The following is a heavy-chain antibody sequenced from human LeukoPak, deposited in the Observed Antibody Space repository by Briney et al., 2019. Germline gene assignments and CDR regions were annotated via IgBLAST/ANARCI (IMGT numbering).Heavy chain of an antibody. CDR3: AKTKTEDYSNYDWNYFDY. J-gene: IGHJ4*02. Sequence: GGSLRLSCTVSGXSVSYSYLAWVRQAPGEGLIWISVIYGGGSTYYADSVRGRFTISRDDSKNMLFLQMNSLRAEDTAVYYCAKTKTEDYSNYDWNYFDYWVQGTLVTVSS. V-gene: IGHV3-53*01. CDR1: GXSVSYSY. D-gene: IGHD4-11*01. CDR2: IYGGGST.